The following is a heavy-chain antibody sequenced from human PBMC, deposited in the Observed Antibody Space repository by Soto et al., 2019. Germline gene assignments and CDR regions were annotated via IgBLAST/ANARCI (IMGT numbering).Heavy chain of an antibody. Sequence: XETLALTCTVAGDSINNRSYYWGWIRQPPGKGLEWIGSIYYSGSTYNNPSLKSRVSMSVDTSKNQFSLKLRSVTAADTALYYCARQRTSVVTQAYFDSWGQGSLVTVSS. J-gene: IGHJ4*02. V-gene: IGHV4-39*01. CDR1: GDSINNRSYY. CDR2: IYYSGST. D-gene: IGHD2-21*02. CDR3: ARQRTSVVTQAYFDS.